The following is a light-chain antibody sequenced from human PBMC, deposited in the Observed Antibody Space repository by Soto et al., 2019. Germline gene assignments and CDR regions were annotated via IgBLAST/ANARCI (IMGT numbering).Light chain of an antibody. CDR2: GAS. CDR3: QQYGTSRT. V-gene: IGKV3-20*01. J-gene: IGKJ1*01. Sequence: EIVLTQSPGTLSSSPGETATLSCRASQSVSSYLAWYQQRPGLAPRLLIYGASTRTAGIPDRFTGSGSGTDFTLTISRLEPEDFAVYYCQQYGTSRTFGQGTKVDIK. CDR1: QSVSSY.